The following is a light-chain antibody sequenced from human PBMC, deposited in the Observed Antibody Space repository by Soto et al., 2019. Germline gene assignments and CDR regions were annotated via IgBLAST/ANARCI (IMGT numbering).Light chain of an antibody. CDR3: ALYMGSGVSV. J-gene: IGLJ3*02. Sequence: QTVVTQEPSLSASPGGTVTLTCGLSSGSVSTNYYPSWYQQTPGQAPRTLIYNTDTHSSGVPDRFSGSILVNKAALTITGAQADDESDYYCALYMGSGVSVFGGGTKLIVL. CDR2: NTD. CDR1: SGSVSTNYY. V-gene: IGLV8-61*01.